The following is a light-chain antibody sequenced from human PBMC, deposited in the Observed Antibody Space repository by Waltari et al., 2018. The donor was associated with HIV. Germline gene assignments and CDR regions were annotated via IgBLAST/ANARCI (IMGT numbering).Light chain of an antibody. CDR2: AAS. CDR3: QQSYSPPPIT. V-gene: IGKV1-39*01. J-gene: IGKJ5*01. CDR1: QSISSY. Sequence: DIQMTQSPSSLSASVGDRVTITCRASQSISSYLNWYQQKPGKAPKLLMYAASSLQSGVPSRFSGSGSGTDCTRTISSLQPEDFATYYCQQSYSPPPITFGQGTRLEIK.